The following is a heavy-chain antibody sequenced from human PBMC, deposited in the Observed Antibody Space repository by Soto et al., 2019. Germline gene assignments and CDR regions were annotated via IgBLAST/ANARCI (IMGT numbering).Heavy chain of an antibody. D-gene: IGHD2-21*01. CDR1: GFSFSSHS. J-gene: IGHJ4*02. CDR2: ISSSGSTI. V-gene: IGHV3-48*02. CDR3: ARGRGYCGGTNCYLDY. Sequence: AGGSLRLSCAASGFSFSSHSMKWVRQAPGKGLEWVSYISSSGSTICYADSVKGRFTISRDNAKNSLYLQMNSLRDDDTAVYYCARGRGYCGGTNCYLDYWGQGALVTVSS.